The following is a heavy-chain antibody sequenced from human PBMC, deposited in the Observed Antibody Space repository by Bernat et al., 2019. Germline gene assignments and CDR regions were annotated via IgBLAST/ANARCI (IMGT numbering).Heavy chain of an antibody. D-gene: IGHD4-17*01. CDR1: GGSISSSSYY. V-gene: IGHV4-39*01. J-gene: IGHJ3*02. Sequence: QLQLQELGPGLVKPSETLSLTCTVSGGSISSSSYYWGWIRQPPGKGLEWIGSIYYSGSTYYNPSLKSRVTISVDTSKNQFSLKLSSVTAADTAVYYCARHLQFVYYGDYRDMGAFDIWGQGTMVTVSS. CDR3: ARHLQFVYYGDYRDMGAFDI. CDR2: IYYSGST.